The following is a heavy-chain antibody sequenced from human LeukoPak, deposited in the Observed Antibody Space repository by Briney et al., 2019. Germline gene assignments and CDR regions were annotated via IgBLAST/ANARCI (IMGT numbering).Heavy chain of an antibody. D-gene: IGHD5-24*01. CDR2: ISAYNGNT. Sequence: ASVKVSCKASGYTFTSYGISWVRQDPGQGLEWMGWISAYNGNTNYAQKLQGRVTMTTDTSTSTAYMELRSLRSDDTAVYYCARDNERWLQFDAFDIWGQGTMVTVSS. V-gene: IGHV1-18*01. CDR1: GYTFTSYG. CDR3: ARDNERWLQFDAFDI. J-gene: IGHJ3*02.